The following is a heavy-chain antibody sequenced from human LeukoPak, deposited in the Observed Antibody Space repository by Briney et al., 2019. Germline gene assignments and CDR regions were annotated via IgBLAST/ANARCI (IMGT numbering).Heavy chain of an antibody. CDR2: ISSSSSYI. J-gene: IGHJ4*02. CDR3: ARRYCSSTSCYLWPFDY. V-gene: IGHV3-21*01. CDR1: GFTFSSYS. D-gene: IGHD2-2*01. Sequence: GGSLRLSCAASGFTFSSYSMNWVRQAPGKGLEWVPSISSSSSYIYYADSVKGRFTISRDNAKNSLYLQMNSLRAEDTAVYYCARRYCSSTSCYLWPFDYWGQGTLVTVSS.